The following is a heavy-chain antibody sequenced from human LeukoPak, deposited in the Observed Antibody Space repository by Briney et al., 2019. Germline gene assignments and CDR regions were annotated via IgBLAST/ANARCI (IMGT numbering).Heavy chain of an antibody. Sequence: SGTLSLTCAVSGGSISSSNWWSWVRQPPGKGLEWIGEIYHSGSTNYNPSLKSRVTISVDKSKNQFSLKLSSVTAADTAVYYCARQGRHSSSWHFDYWGQGTLVTVSS. CDR2: IYHSGST. CDR3: ARQGRHSSSWHFDY. D-gene: IGHD6-13*01. CDR1: GGSISSSNW. J-gene: IGHJ4*02. V-gene: IGHV4-4*02.